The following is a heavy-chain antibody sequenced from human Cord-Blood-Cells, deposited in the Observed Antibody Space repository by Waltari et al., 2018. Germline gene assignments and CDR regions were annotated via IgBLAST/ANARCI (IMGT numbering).Heavy chain of an antibody. CDR2: INHSGST. V-gene: IGHV4-34*01. CDR3: ARLYYFDY. CDR1: GGSFSGYY. J-gene: IGHJ4*02. Sequence: QVQLQQWGAGLLKPSETLSLPCAVYGGSFSGYYWSWIRQPPGKGLEWIGEINHSGSTNYNPSLKSRVTISVDTSKNQFSLKLSSVTAADTAVYYCARLYYFDYWGQGTLVTVSS.